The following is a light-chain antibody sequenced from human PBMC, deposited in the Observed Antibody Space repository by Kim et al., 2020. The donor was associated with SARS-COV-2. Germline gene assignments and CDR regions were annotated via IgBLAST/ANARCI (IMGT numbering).Light chain of an antibody. V-gene: IGKV1-39*01. CDR3: QQSYNTPYT. CDR1: HNINRY. Sequence: SASVGDRVTITCRASHNINRYLSWYQQKPGKAPKLLVYAASSLQSGVPSTFSGSGSETDYTLTISSLQREDFATYYCQQSYNTPYTFGQGTKLEI. J-gene: IGKJ2*01. CDR2: AAS.